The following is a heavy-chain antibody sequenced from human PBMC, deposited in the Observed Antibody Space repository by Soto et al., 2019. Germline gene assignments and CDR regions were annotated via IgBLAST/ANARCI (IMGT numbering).Heavy chain of an antibody. D-gene: IGHD3-3*01. CDR1: GASISSVGYF. CDR2: IHYSGIT. Sequence: QVQLQESGPGLVKPSQTLALACSVYGASISSVGYFWSWIRHLPGKSLEWSGYIHYSGITYYNPSLKSRVVISIDTSKTDFSLKLTSVTAADTAVFYCERVFLETAMAFVYWGQVDLVTVSA. CDR3: ERVFLETAMAFVY. J-gene: IGHJ4*02. V-gene: IGHV4-31*03.